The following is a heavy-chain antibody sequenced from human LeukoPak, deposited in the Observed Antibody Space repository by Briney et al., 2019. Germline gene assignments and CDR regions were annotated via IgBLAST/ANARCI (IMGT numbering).Heavy chain of an antibody. CDR3: AKDQEWLDFDY. Sequence: PGGSLRLSCAASGFTFSTYTMNWVRQAPGKGLEWVSAISGSGGSTYYADSVKGRFTISRDNSKNTLYLQMNSLRAEDTAVYYCAKDQEWLDFDYWGQGTLVTVSS. D-gene: IGHD6-19*01. CDR2: ISGSGGST. J-gene: IGHJ4*02. V-gene: IGHV3-23*01. CDR1: GFTFSTYT.